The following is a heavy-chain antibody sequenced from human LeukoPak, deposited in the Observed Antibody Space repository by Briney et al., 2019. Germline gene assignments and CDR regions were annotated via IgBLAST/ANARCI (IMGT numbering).Heavy chain of an antibody. Sequence: SETLPLTCAVSGYSISSGYYWGWIRQPPGKGLEWIGSIYHSGSTYYNPSLKSRVTISVDTSKNQFSLKLSSVTAADTAVYYCASTYYGDYAFDIWGQGTMVTVSS. V-gene: IGHV4-38-2*01. CDR3: ASTYYGDYAFDI. D-gene: IGHD4-17*01. CDR2: IYHSGST. CDR1: GYSISSGYY. J-gene: IGHJ3*02.